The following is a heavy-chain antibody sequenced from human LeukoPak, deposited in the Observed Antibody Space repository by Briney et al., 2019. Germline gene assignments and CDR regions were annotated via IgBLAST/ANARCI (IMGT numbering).Heavy chain of an antibody. CDR1: GGSFSGYY. V-gene: IGHV4-34*01. D-gene: IGHD5-18*01. CDR2: INHSGST. J-gene: IGHJ6*03. CDR3: ARLGDLRGYSYGYYYYYMDV. Sequence: PSETLSLTCAVYGGSFSGYYWGWIRQPPGKGLEWIGEINHSGSTNYNPSLKSRVTISVDTSKNQFPLKLSSVTAADTAVYYCARLGDLRGYSYGYYYYYMDVWGKGTTVTVSS.